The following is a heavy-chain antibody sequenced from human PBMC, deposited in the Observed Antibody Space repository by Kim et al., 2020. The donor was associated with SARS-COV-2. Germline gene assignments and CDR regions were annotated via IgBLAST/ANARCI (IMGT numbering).Heavy chain of an antibody. CDR1: GGSISSSSYY. D-gene: IGHD3-9*01. V-gene: IGHV4-39*01. CDR3: VSWRPYYDILTGYLVDY. CDR2: IYYSGST. J-gene: IGHJ4*02. Sequence: SETLSLTCTVSGGSISSSSYYWGWIRQPPGKGLEWIGSIYYSGSTYYNPSLKSRVTISVDTSKNQFSLKLSSVTAADTAVYYCVSWRPYYDILTGYLVDYWGQGTLVTVSS.